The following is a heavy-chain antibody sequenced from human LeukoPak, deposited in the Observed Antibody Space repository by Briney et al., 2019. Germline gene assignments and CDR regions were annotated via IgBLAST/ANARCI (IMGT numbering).Heavy chain of an antibody. CDR2: INSSSSYI. D-gene: IGHD1-1*01. CDR3: ARGIRLTGTTIGAFDI. Sequence: GGSLRLSCAASGFTFSSYSMNWVRQAPGKGLEWVSSINSSSSYIYYADPVKGRFTISRDNAKNSLYLQMNSLRAEDTAVYYCARGIRLTGTTIGAFDIWGQGTMVTVSS. J-gene: IGHJ3*02. CDR1: GFTFSSYS. V-gene: IGHV3-21*01.